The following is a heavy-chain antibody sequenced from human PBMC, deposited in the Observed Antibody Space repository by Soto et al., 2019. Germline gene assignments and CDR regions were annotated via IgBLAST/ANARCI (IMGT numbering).Heavy chain of an antibody. J-gene: IGHJ6*03. CDR3: ARGTGASNYDYIWGSYRYYMDV. CDR2: MNPNSGNT. D-gene: IGHD3-16*02. Sequence: QVQLVQSGAEVKKPGASVKVSCKASGYTFTGYDVNWVRQATGQGLEWMGWMNPNSGNTGFAQKFQGRVTMTSNTSISTAYMELSSLTSEDTAMYYCARGTGASNYDYIWGSYRYYMDVWGKGTTVTVSS. CDR1: GYTFTGYD. V-gene: IGHV1-8*01.